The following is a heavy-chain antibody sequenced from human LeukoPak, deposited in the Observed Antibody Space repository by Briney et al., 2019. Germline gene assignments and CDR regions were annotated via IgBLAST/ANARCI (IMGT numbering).Heavy chain of an antibody. V-gene: IGHV3-30*18. CDR1: GFTFSSYG. D-gene: IGHD2-21*01. CDR3: AKDSVDSSFDY. CDR2: ISYDGSNK. Sequence: GGSLRLSCAASGFTFSSYGMHWVRQAPGKGLEWVAVISYDGSNKYYADSVKGRFTISRDNSKNTLYLQMNSLRAEDTAVYYCAKDSVDSSFDYWGQRTLVTVSS. J-gene: IGHJ4*02.